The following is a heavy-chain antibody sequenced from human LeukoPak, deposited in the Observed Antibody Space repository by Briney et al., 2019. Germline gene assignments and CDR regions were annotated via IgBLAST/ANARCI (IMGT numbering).Heavy chain of an antibody. CDR1: GFTVSNNY. D-gene: IGHD3-10*01. V-gene: IGHV3-53*01. CDR3: STGSGHAFDI. J-gene: IGHJ3*02. Sequence: GGSLRLSCAASGFTVSNNYMSWVRQAPGKGLEWVSVIYTGVSTSYADSVKGRFTISRDNAKNTLYVQMNSLRAEDTAVYYCSTGSGHAFDIWGRGTMVTVSS. CDR2: IYTGVST.